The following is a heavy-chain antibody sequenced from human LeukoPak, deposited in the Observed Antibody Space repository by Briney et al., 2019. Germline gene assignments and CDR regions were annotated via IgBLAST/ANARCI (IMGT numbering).Heavy chain of an antibody. CDR2: INHSGST. CDR1: GGSFSGYY. V-gene: IGHV4-34*01. J-gene: IGHJ5*02. Sequence: PSETLSLTCAVYGGSFSGYYWSWIRQPPGKGLEWIGEINHSGSTNYNPSLKSRVTISVDTSKNQFSLKLSSVTAADTAEYYCARGGRRGFDPWGQGTLVTVSS. CDR3: ARGGRRGFDP.